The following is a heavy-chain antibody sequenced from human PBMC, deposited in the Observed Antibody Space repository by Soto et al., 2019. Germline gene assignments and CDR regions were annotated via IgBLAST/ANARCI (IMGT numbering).Heavy chain of an antibody. D-gene: IGHD2-2*02. Sequence: EVQLLESGGGLVQPGGSLRLSCVASEFTFSTYAMSWVRQAPGKGLEWVSSISGSGGSTYYAASVKGRFTISRDSSKNTLFLQMNSLRAEDTAVYFCARVVCTSRSCYRRGFDFWGQGTLVTVSS. V-gene: IGHV3-23*01. CDR2: ISGSGGST. CDR1: EFTFSTYA. CDR3: ARVVCTSRSCYRRGFDF. J-gene: IGHJ4*02.